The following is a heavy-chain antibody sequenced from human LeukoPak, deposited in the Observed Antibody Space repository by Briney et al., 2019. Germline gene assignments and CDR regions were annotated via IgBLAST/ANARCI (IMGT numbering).Heavy chain of an antibody. CDR1: GFTFSNAW. J-gene: IGHJ4*02. D-gene: IGHD6-13*01. Sequence: GGSLRLSCAASGFTFSNAWMSWVRQAPGKGLEWVGRIKSKTDGGTTDYAAPVKGRFTISRDDSKNTLYLQMNSLKTEDTAVYYCTRSQSSSWTSDYWGQGTLVTVSS. CDR2: IKSKTDGGTT. CDR3: TRSQSSSWTSDY. V-gene: IGHV3-15*01.